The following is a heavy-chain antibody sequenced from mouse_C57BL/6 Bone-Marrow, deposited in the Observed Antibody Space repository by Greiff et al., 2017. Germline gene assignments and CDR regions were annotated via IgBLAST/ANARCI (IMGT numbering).Heavy chain of an antibody. CDR2: IDPSDSYT. CDR3: ARGNRFAY. D-gene: IGHD2-1*01. CDR1: GYTFTSYW. V-gene: IGHV1-69*01. Sequence: QVQLKQPGAELVMPGASVKLSCKASGYTFTSYWMHWVKQRPGQGLEWIGEIDPSDSYTNYNQKFKGKSTLTVDKSSSTAYMQRSSLTSEDSAVYYCARGNRFAYWGQGTLVTVSA. J-gene: IGHJ3*01.